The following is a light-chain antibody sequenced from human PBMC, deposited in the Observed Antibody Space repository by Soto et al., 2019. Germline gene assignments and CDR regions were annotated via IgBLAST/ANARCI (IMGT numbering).Light chain of an antibody. V-gene: IGLV2-23*02. CDR1: SGDVGGYNL. Sequence: QSVLXQPASVSGSPGQSITITCTGTSGDVGGYNLVSWYQRHPGKAPKLMIYEVTERPSGVSNRFSGSKSGNTASLTISGLQPDDEADYYCCSYAGNSEVFGTGTKVTVL. CDR3: CSYAGNSEV. J-gene: IGLJ1*01. CDR2: EVT.